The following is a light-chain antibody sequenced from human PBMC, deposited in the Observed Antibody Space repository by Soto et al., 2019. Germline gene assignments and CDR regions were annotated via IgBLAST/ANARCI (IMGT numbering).Light chain of an antibody. CDR2: DAS. Sequence: EVVLTQSPATLSVSPGERATLSCRASHSVSNNLAWYQQKLGQAPSLLIYDASTRATGIPARFSCSGSGTEFTLTISSLQSEDSAFYYCQHYTNRPLTFGGGTNVEIK. V-gene: IGKV3-15*01. CDR1: HSVSNN. J-gene: IGKJ4*01. CDR3: QHYTNRPLT.